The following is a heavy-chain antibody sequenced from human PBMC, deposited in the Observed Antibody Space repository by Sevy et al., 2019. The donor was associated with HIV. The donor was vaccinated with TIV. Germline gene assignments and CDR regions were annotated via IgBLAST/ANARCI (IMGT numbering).Heavy chain of an antibody. J-gene: IGHJ6*02. V-gene: IGHV3-30*18. CDR3: AKDSYTVVVPAAINYYYGMDV. CDR1: AFTFSSYG. D-gene: IGHD2-2*01. CDR2: ISYDGSNK. Sequence: GGSLRLSCAASAFTFSSYGMHWVRQAPGKGLEWVAVISYDGSNKYYADSVKGRFTISRDNSKNTLYLQMNSLRAEDTAVYYCAKDSYTVVVPAAINYYYGMDVWGQGTTVTVSS.